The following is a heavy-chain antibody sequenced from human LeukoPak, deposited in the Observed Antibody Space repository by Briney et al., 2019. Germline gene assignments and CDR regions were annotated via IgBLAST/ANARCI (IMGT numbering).Heavy chain of an antibody. J-gene: IGHJ4*02. CDR2: IFYSGST. V-gene: IGHV4-59*08. CDR1: GGSISSYY. Sequence: SETLSLTCTVSGGSISSYYWSWIRQPPGKGLEWIGYIFYSGSTNYNPSLKSRVTISVDTSKNQFSLKLSSVTAADTAVYNCARHGGQSSGYYYWGQGNLVTVSS. D-gene: IGHD3-22*01. CDR3: ARHGGQSSGYYY.